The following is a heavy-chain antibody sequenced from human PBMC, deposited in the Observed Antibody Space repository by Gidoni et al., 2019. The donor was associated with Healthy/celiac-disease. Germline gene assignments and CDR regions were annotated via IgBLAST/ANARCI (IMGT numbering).Heavy chain of an antibody. D-gene: IGHD2-21*02. CDR2: ISYDGSNK. J-gene: IGHJ4*02. CDR1: GFPFSSYA. V-gene: IGHV3-30*01. Sequence: QVQLVESGGGVVQPGRSLRLSCAASGFPFSSYAMHWVRQAPGKGLEWVAVISYDGSNKYYADSVKGRFTISRDNSKNTLYLQMNSLRAEDTAVYYCARGGHRLVTGAQTIDYWGQGTLVTVSS. CDR3: ARGGHRLVTGAQTIDY.